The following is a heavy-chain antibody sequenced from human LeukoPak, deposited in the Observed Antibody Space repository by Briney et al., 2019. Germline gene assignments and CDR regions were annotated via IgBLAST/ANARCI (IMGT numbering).Heavy chain of an antibody. V-gene: IGHV1-18*01. Sequence: ASVKVSCKASGYTFTSYGISWVRQAPGQGLEWMGRISAYNGNTNYVQKLQGRVTMTTDTSTSTAYMELRSLRSDDTAVYYCARQERITISGVDPGYMDVWGEGITVTVSS. CDR1: GYTFTSYG. CDR2: ISAYNGNT. D-gene: IGHD3-3*01. CDR3: ARQERITISGVDPGYMDV. J-gene: IGHJ6*03.